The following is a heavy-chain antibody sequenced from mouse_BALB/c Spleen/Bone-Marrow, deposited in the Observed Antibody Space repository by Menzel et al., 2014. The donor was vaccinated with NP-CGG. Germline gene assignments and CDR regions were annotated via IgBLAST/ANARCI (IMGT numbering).Heavy chain of an antibody. Sequence: QVQLQQSGAELVRPGASVKLSCKASGYTFTSYWMNWVKQRPEQGLEWIGRIDPYDSETHYNQKFKDKAILTVDKPSSTAYMQLSSLTSEDSAVYYCARRRGTMITTRDAMDYWGQGTSVTVSS. D-gene: IGHD2-4*01. CDR3: ARRRGTMITTRDAMDY. V-gene: IGHV1-52*01. CDR1: GYTFTSYW. CDR2: IDPYDSET. J-gene: IGHJ4*01.